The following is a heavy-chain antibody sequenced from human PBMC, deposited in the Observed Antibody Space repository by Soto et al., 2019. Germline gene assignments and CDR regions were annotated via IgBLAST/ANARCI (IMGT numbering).Heavy chain of an antibody. CDR1: GGSINSSSYF. Sequence: SQTLSLTCSISGGSINSSSYFWGLVPQPPGKGLEWIGSIYFSGSTYYNPSLRSRVTISVDTSKNQFSPKLSSVTAADTAVFYCARHYSSGSRNWFDPWGQGTLVTVSS. CDR3: ARHYSSGSRNWFDP. D-gene: IGHD6-19*01. J-gene: IGHJ5*02. CDR2: IYFSGST. V-gene: IGHV4-39*01.